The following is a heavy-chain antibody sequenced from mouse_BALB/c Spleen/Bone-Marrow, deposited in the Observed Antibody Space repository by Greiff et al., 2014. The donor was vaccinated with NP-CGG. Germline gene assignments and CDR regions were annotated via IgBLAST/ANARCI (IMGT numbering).Heavy chain of an antibody. D-gene: IGHD2-1*01. CDR2: ISPGNGDI. CDR3: RRSVGNPFDH. V-gene: IGHV1S53*02. J-gene: IGHJ2*01. Sequence: LVESDAELVKPGASVKISCKASGYTFTDHAIHWVKRKPEQGLEWIGYISPGNGDIKYNEKFKGKATLTADKSSSTAYMQLSGLTSEDSAVYICRRSVGNPFDHWGQGTTLTVSS. CDR1: GYTFTDHA.